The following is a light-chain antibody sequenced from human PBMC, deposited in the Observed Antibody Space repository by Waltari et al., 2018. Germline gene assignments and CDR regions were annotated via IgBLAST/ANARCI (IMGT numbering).Light chain of an antibody. CDR2: DVN. V-gene: IGLV2-14*01. CDR3: ASFASGTTVV. Sequence: QSALTQPASVSGSPGQSITISCSGACRDVSGTHHVSWYQQHPGKVPKIILYDVNKWPSGGFNRFSGSKSGNTASLTISGLQAEDEADYYCASFASGTTVVFGGGTKVTVL. J-gene: IGLJ3*02. CDR1: CRDVSGTHH.